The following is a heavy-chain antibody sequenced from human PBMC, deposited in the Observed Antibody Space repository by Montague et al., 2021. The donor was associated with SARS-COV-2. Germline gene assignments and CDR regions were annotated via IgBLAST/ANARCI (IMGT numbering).Heavy chain of an antibody. CDR1: GVSFSNHYTP. J-gene: IGHJ5*02. CDR2: LDYGGSP. Sequence: SETLSLTCAVSGVSFSNHYTPWIWIRHSPGKGLEWVGHLDYGGSPNYNPSLHSRVTISLDTSKNQLSLRLNSETAADTAVYYCATYWQGGSGRGSWGQGTLVTVSS. V-gene: IGHV4-59*03. CDR3: ATYWQGGSGRGS. D-gene: IGHD3-10*01.